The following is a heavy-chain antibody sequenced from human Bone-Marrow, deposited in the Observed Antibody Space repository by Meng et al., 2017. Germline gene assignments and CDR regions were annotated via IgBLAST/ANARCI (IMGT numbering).Heavy chain of an antibody. V-gene: IGHV1-8*01. CDR1: GYTFTTYD. CDR3: ATLDFWSGYTDRDV. D-gene: IGHD3-3*01. J-gene: IGHJ6*02. Sequence: ASVKVSCKASGYTFTTYDINWVRQATGQGLEWMGWMNTNNGNTAYAQKFQGRGTMTRNNSISTAYMELSSLRSEDTAVYYCATLDFWSGYTDRDVGGQGNMVNVAS. CDR2: MNTNNGNT.